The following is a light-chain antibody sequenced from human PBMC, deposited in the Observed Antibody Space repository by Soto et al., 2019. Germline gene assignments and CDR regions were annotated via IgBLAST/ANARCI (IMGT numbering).Light chain of an antibody. CDR3: QQYNSYSEA. CDR1: QSISNW. Sequence: DIQMTQSPSTLSASVGDRVIITCRASQSISNWLAWYQQKPGKAPKLLIFDASSLRSGVPSRFSGSGSGTEFTLTISSLQPDDFATYYCQQYNSYSEAFGQGTKVDIK. J-gene: IGKJ1*01. CDR2: DAS. V-gene: IGKV1-5*01.